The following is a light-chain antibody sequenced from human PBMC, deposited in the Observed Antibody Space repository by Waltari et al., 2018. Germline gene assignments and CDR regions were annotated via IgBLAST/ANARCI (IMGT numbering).Light chain of an antibody. Sequence: DIQMTQSPSSLSASVADRSPITRRARQSIASNLNWYQQKPGRAPKLLIFLASNLQSGVPSRFSGSGSGTDFTLTINNLQPEDFALYSCQQSNSSPHTFGGGTKVESK. J-gene: IGKJ4*01. CDR2: LAS. CDR1: QSIASN. V-gene: IGKV1-39*01. CDR3: QQSNSSPHT.